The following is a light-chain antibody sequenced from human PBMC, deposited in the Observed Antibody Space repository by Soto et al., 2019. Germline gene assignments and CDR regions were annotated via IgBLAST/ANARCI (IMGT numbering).Light chain of an antibody. CDR2: GAS. J-gene: IGKJ1*01. V-gene: IGKV3-20*01. Sequence: DIVLTQSPGTLSLSPGESATLSCRASQSVDTTYITWYQQKPGQAPRLLIYGASSRATGIPDRFSGSGSGTDFTLTISRLEPEDFAVYYCQQYGSSPRTFGQGTKVDIK. CDR1: QSVDTTY. CDR3: QQYGSSPRT.